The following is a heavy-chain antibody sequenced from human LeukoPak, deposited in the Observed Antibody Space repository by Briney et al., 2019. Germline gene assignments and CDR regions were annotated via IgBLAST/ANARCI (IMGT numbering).Heavy chain of an antibody. V-gene: IGHV3-30*18. CDR2: ISYDGSNK. J-gene: IGHJ4*02. D-gene: IGHD3-9*01. CDR1: GFTFNSFG. CDR3: AKGRYSLYD. Sequence: PGRSPRLSCAASGFTFNSFGMHWVRQAPGKGLEWVAVISYDGSNKYYADSVKGRFTISRDNSKNTLYLQMNSLRAEDTAVYYCAKGRYSLYDWGQGTLVTVSS.